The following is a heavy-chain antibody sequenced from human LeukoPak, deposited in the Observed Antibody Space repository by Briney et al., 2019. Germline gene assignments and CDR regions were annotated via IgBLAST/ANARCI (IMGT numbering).Heavy chain of an antibody. D-gene: IGHD6-13*01. J-gene: IGHJ4*02. CDR3: ARDHIAAAGTNFDY. CDR1: GGSISSYY. V-gene: IGHV3-23*01. CDR2: ISGSGGST. Sequence: PSETLSLTCTVSGGSISSYYWSWIRQPPGKGLEWVSAISGSGGSTYYADSVKGRFTISRDNSKNTLYLQMNSLRAEDTAVYYCARDHIAAAGTNFDYWGQGTLVTVSS.